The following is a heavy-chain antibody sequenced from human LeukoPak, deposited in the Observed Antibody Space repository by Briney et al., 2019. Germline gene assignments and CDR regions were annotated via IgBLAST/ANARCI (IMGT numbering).Heavy chain of an antibody. CDR1: GFTFDDYA. V-gene: IGHV3-9*01. CDR2: ISWNSGSI. J-gene: IGHJ3*02. Sequence: PGRSLRLSCAVSGFTFDDYAMHWVRHAPGKGREWVSGISWNSGSIGYADSVKGRFTISRDNAKNSLYLQMNSLRAEDTALYYCAKDIGSLNIDAFDIWGQGTMVTVSS. CDR3: AKDIGSLNIDAFDI. D-gene: IGHD1-26*01.